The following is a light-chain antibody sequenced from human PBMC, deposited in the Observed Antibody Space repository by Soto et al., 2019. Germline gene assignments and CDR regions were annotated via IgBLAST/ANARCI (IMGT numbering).Light chain of an antibody. CDR1: QGISSA. Sequence: AIQLTQSPSSLSASVGDRVTITCRASQGISSALAWYQQKPGKAPKLLIYDASNLQSGAPSRFSGSGAGTDFTLAISSLQPEDFALYYCQQFNADPFTFGPGTKVDIK. CDR3: QQFNADPFT. J-gene: IGKJ3*01. V-gene: IGKV1-13*02. CDR2: DAS.